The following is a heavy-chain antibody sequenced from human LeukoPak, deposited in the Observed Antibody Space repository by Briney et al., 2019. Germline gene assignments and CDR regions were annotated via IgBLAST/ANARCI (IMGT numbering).Heavy chain of an antibody. CDR3: AREIWFGESRSYCDY. CDR1: GFTFNSYG. Sequence: GTSLRLSCAASGFTFNSYGMHWVRQAPGKGLEWVAAIWHDGSKQYYADSVKGRFTISRDNSKNTLNLQMNSLGGEDTAVYYCAREIWFGESRSYCDYWGQGTLVTVSS. D-gene: IGHD3-10*01. J-gene: IGHJ4*02. V-gene: IGHV3-33*01. CDR2: IWHDGSKQ.